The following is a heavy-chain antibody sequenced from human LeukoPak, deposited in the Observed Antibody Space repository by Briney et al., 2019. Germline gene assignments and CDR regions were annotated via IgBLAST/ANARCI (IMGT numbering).Heavy chain of an antibody. CDR3: AKVPHSDYGSGRPPFMDV. CDR2: I. Sequence: PGGSLRLSCAASGFIFSNYAMSWVRQAPGKGLEWVSTIAVKGRFTISRDNSKNTLYMQMNSLRAEDTAIYYCAKVPHSDYGSGRPPFMDVWDQGTTVAVS. D-gene: IGHD3-10*01. V-gene: IGHV3-23*01. J-gene: IGHJ6*02. CDR1: GFIFSNYA.